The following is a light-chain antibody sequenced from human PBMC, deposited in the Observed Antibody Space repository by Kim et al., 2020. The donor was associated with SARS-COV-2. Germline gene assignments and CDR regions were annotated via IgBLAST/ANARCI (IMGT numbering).Light chain of an antibody. CDR2: DAS. Sequence: SLSPGERATLSCRASQSVSSYFAWYQQKPGQAPRLLIYDASNRATGIPARFSGSGSETDCTLTISSLEPEDFAIYYCQQRSNWPLTFGGGTKVDIK. V-gene: IGKV3-11*01. CDR3: QQRSNWPLT. J-gene: IGKJ4*01. CDR1: QSVSSY.